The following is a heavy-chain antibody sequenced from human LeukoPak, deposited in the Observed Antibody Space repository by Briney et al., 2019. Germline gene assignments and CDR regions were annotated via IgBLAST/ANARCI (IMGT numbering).Heavy chain of an antibody. CDR1: GFSFSYHY. Sequence: GGSLGLSLAASGFSFSYHYMDLGRPAPGKGVGWVSRTKNKENSYTTKYAAAVKGRFTISRDNSKNTLYLQMNSLRAEDTAVYYCAKGNSRGDVLRYFDWLFNYVYYYYMDVWGKGTTVTISS. V-gene: IGHV3-72*01. D-gene: IGHD3-9*01. J-gene: IGHJ6*03. CDR3: AKGNSRGDVLRYFDWLFNYVYYYYMDV. CDR2: TKNKENSYTT.